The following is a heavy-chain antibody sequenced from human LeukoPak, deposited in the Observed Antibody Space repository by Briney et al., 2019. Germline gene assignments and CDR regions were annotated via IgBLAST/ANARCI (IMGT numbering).Heavy chain of an antibody. J-gene: IGHJ4*02. CDR3: ARSYCSGGSCYWGPFDY. Sequence: PPETLSLTCTVSGGSISSYYWSWIRQPPGKGLEWIGYIYYSGSTNYNPSLKSRVTISVDTSKNQFSLKLSSVTAADTAVYYCARSYCSGGSCYWGPFDYWGQGTLVTVSS. V-gene: IGHV4-59*01. CDR2: IYYSGST. D-gene: IGHD2-15*01. CDR1: GGSISSYY.